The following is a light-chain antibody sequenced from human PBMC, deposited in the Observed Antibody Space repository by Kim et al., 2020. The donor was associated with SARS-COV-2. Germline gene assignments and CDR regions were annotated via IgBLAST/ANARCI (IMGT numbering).Light chain of an antibody. CDR3: QQRSNWPPT. CDR2: DAY. Sequence: LSPGERATRSCRASQSVSSYLAWYQQKPGQAPRLLIYDAYNRATGIPARFSGSGSGTDFTLTISSLEPEDFAVYYCQQRSNWPPTFGGGTKVDIK. J-gene: IGKJ4*01. CDR1: QSVSSY. V-gene: IGKV3-11*01.